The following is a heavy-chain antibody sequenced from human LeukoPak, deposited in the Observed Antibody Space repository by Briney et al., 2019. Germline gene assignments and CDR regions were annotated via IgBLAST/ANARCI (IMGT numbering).Heavy chain of an antibody. CDR2: IIPILGIA. CDR1: GGTFSSYA. CDR3: ARDPPPRYDSLHYFDY. Sequence: SVKVSCKASGGTFSSYAISWVRQAPGQGLEWMGRIIPILGIANYAQKFQGRVTITADKSTSTAYMELSSLRSEDTAVYYCARDPPPRYDSLHYFDYWGQGTLVTVSS. D-gene: IGHD3-22*01. V-gene: IGHV1-69*04. J-gene: IGHJ4*02.